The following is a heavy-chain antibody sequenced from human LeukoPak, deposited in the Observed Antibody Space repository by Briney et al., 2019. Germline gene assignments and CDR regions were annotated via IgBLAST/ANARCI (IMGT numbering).Heavy chain of an antibody. CDR2: ISSSSSTI. J-gene: IGHJ4*02. CDR3: ASRRDIVATTFDY. V-gene: IGHV3-48*01. D-gene: IGHD5-12*01. Sequence: PGGSLRLSCAASGFTFSSYSMNWVRQAPGKGLEWVSYISSSSSTIYYADSVKGRFTISRDNAKNSLYLQMNSLRAEDTAVYYCASRRDIVATTFDYWGQGTLVTVSS. CDR1: GFTFSSYS.